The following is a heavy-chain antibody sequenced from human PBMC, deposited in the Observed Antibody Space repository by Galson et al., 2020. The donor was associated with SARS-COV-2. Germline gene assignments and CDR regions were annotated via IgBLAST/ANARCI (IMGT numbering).Heavy chain of an antibody. Sequence: GGSLRLSCEASGFTFSDYGINWVRQAPGMGLEWVSTISSTSTKVYYADSVKGRFTISRDNAKNFLYLQMTSLRAEDTAIYYCATWAIQLPMSGTYYSTDVWGKGTTVIVSS. CDR2: ISSTSTKV. J-gene: IGHJ6*03. V-gene: IGHV3-21*01. D-gene: IGHD2-21*01. CDR1: GFTFSDYG. CDR3: ATWAIQLPMSGTYYSTDV.